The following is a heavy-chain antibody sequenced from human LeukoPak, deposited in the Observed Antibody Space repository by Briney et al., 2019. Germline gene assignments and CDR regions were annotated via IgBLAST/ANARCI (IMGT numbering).Heavy chain of an antibody. Sequence: SETLSLTCTVSGGSISSGSYYWAWIRQPPGKGLEWIGSIYYSGSTYYNPSLKSRVSISVDTSKNQFSLKLSSVTAADTAVYYCARDNPLPFDPWGQGTLVTVSS. CDR2: IYYSGST. J-gene: IGHJ5*02. V-gene: IGHV4-39*07. CDR1: GGSISSGSYY. CDR3: ARDNPLPFDP.